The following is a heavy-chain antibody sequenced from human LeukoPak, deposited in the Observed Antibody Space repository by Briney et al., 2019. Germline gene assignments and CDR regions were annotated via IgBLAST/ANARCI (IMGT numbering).Heavy chain of an antibody. J-gene: IGHJ5*02. V-gene: IGHV4-4*07. Sequence: SETLSLTCTVSGGSINSYYLRWIRQPAGKGLEWIGRMYTSGSTNYNPSLKSRVTMSVDTSKNQFSLKLSSVTAADTAVYYCAREPDYDFWSGPNWFDPWGQGTLVTVPS. D-gene: IGHD3-3*01. CDR3: AREPDYDFWSGPNWFDP. CDR1: GGSINSYY. CDR2: MYTSGST.